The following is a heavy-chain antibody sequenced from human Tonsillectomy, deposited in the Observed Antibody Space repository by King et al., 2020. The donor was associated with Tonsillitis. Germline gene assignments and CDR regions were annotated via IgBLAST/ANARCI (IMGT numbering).Heavy chain of an antibody. V-gene: IGHV4-59*08. J-gene: IGHJ4*02. D-gene: IGHD2-15*01. CDR3: ASLNPLYCSGGSCYSAPSFEY. CDR1: GGSISSYY. CDR2: IYYSGNT. Sequence: QLQESGPGLVKPSETLSLTCTVSGGSISSYYWSWIRQPPGKGLDWIGYIYYSGNTDYNPSLKSGLTISIYTSKNQCSLERNSGTAADTAVYYCASLNPLYCSGGSCYSAPSFEYWGQGTLVTVSS.